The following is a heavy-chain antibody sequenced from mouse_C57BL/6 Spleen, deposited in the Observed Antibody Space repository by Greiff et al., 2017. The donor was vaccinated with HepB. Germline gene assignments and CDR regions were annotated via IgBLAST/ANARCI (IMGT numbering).Heavy chain of an antibody. V-gene: IGHV10-3*01. CDR2: IRSKSSNYAT. CDR1: GFTFNTYA. CDR3: VRDEGYDYDWSYAMDY. D-gene: IGHD2-4*01. J-gene: IGHJ4*01. Sequence: EVQLVESGGGLVQPKGSLKLSCAASGFTFNTYAMHWVRQAPGKGLEWVARIRSKSSNYATYYADSVKDRFTISRDDSQSMLYLQMNNLKTEDTAMYYCVRDEGYDYDWSYAMDYWGQGTSVTVSS.